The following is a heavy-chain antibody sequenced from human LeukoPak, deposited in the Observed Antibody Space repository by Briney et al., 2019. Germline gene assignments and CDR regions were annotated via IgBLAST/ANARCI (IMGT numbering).Heavy chain of an antibody. D-gene: IGHD2-15*01. CDR3: ARGSYCSGGSCYSYWFDP. J-gene: IGHJ5*02. CDR1: GYTFTSYG. Sequence: ASVKVSCKASGYTFTSYGISWVRQAPGQGLEWMGWISAYNGITNYAQKLQGRVTMTTDTSTSTAYMELRSLRSDDTAVYYCARGSYCSGGSCYSYWFDPWGQGTLVTVSS. V-gene: IGHV1-18*01. CDR2: ISAYNGIT.